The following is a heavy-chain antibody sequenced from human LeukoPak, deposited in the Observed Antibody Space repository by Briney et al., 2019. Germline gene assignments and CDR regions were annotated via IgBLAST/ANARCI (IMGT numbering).Heavy chain of an antibody. CDR1: VGSFSSGSDY. Sequence: SETLSLTCTVSVGSFSSGSDYGSWIRQPPGEGLEWIGDIYYSGSTNYNPSLKSRITISVDTSKNQFSLKLSSVTAADTAVYYCARVVYGSGSTILELYYYYYMDVWGKGTTVTVS. D-gene: IGHD3-10*01. CDR3: ARVVYGSGSTILELYYYYYMDV. J-gene: IGHJ6*03. CDR2: IYYSGST. V-gene: IGHV4-61*01.